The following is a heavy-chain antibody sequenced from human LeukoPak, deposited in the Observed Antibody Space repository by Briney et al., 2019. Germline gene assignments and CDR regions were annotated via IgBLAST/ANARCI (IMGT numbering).Heavy chain of an antibody. CDR3: ARDRDYYDSSGYYYPAFDI. CDR1: GYTFTGYY. Sequence: ASVKVSRKASGYTFTGYYMHWVRQAPGQGLEWMGWINPNSGGTNYAQKFQGRVTMTRDTSISTAYMELSRLRSDDTAVYYCARDRDYYDSSGYYYPAFDIWGQGTMVTVSS. J-gene: IGHJ3*02. CDR2: INPNSGGT. D-gene: IGHD3-22*01. V-gene: IGHV1-2*02.